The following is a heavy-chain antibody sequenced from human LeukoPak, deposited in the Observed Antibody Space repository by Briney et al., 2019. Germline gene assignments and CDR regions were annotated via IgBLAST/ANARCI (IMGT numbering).Heavy chain of an antibody. CDR3: ARAGFTGSRCLSNWFDP. CDR1: GASASSGDDV. CDR2: IDYSGST. V-gene: IGHV4-31*03. D-gene: IGHD2-15*01. J-gene: IGHJ5*02. Sequence: PSQSLSLACSVSGASASSGDDVWCWLRQHPGKGLEWIAYIDYSGSTYARPCLKSRFTITVETSHNPLSLKLCSPTAAPTTTYFCARAGFTGSRCLSNWFDPWGQGTLVTVSS.